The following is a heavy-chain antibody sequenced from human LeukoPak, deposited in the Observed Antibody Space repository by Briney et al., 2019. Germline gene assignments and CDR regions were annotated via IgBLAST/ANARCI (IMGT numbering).Heavy chain of an antibody. D-gene: IGHD6-13*01. J-gene: IGHJ4*02. CDR1: GGSFSGYY. CDR3: ASHSSSSYFDY. V-gene: IGHV4-34*01. CDR2: INHSGGT. Sequence: PSETLSLTCAVYGGSFSGYYWSWIRQPPGKGLEWIGEINHSGGTNYNPSLKSRVTISVDTSKNQFSLRLSSVTAADTAVHYCASHSSSSYFDYSGQGTLVTVSS.